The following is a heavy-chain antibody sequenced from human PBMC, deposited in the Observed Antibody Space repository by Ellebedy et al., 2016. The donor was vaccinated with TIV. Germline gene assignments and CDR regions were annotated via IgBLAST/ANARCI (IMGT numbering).Heavy chain of an antibody. Sequence: PGGSLRLSCAASGFTFSNYAMSWVRQAPGKGLEWVSGISGSGGKTYYADSVKGRFTISRDNSKYTLYLQMNTLRVEETAVYYCAKDNGRGPYGLDVWGQGTTVTVSS. CDR3: AKDNGRGPYGLDV. CDR2: ISGSGGKT. V-gene: IGHV3-23*01. D-gene: IGHD2-8*01. J-gene: IGHJ6*02. CDR1: GFTFSNYA.